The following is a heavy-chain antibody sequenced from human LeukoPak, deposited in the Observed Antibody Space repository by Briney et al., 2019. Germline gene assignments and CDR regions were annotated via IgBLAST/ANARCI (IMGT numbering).Heavy chain of an antibody. CDR1: GYTFIAYY. J-gene: IGHJ6*03. V-gene: IGHV1-2*02. D-gene: IGHD2-15*01. CDR2: LNPGPGGT. Sequence: ASVKVSCKTSGYTFIAYYLHWVRQAPGQGLEWMGWLNPGPGGTLYAQKFQGRVTITADESTSTAYMELSSLRSADTAVYYCARDDVVVVAARHSNYYYYYMDVWGKGTTVTISS. CDR3: ARDDVVVVAARHSNYYYYYMDV.